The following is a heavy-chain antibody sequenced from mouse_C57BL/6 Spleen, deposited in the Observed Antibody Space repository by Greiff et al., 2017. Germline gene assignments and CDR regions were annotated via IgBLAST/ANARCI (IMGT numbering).Heavy chain of an antibody. CDR3: ARGNYYGSSWDY. CDR2: INYDGSST. Sequence: EVKLMESEGGLVQPGSSMKLSCTASGFTFSDYYMAWVRQVPEKGLEWVANINYDGSSTYYLDSLKSRFIISRDNAKNILYLQRSSLKSEDTATYYCARGNYYGSSWDYWGQGTTLTVSS. J-gene: IGHJ2*01. V-gene: IGHV5-16*01. CDR1: GFTFSDYY. D-gene: IGHD1-1*01.